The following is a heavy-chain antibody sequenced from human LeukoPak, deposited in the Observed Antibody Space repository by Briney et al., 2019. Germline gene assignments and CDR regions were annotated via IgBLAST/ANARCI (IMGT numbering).Heavy chain of an antibody. V-gene: IGHV1-69*06. J-gene: IGHJ5*02. CDR3: ARLNSTSWYNWFDP. D-gene: IGHD2-2*01. CDR1: GGTFSSYA. Sequence: ASVKVSCKASGGTFSSYAISWVRQAPGQGPEWMGGITPIFGTANYAQKFQGRVTITADKSTSTAYMELSSLRSEDTAVYYCARLNSTSWYNWFDPWGQGTLVTVSS. CDR2: ITPIFGTA.